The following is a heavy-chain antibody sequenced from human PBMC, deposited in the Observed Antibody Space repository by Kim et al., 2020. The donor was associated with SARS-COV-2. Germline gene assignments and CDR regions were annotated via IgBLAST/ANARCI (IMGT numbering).Heavy chain of an antibody. CDR2: IYPGDSDT. CDR1: GYSFTSYW. J-gene: IGHJ6*03. Sequence: GESLKISCKGSGYSFTSYWIGWVRQMPGKGLEWMGIIYPGDSDTRYSPSFQGQVTISADKSISTAYLQWSSLKASDTAMYYCARQHAAGYDFWSGYYTSYMDVWGKGTTVTVSS. D-gene: IGHD3-3*01. CDR3: ARQHAAGYDFWSGYYTSYMDV. V-gene: IGHV5-51*01.